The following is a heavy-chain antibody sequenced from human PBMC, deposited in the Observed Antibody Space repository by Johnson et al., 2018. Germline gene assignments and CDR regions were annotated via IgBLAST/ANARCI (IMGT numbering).Heavy chain of an antibody. J-gene: IGHJ6*01. D-gene: IGHD3-10*01. CDR1: GFTFSSYG. Sequence: QVQLVQSGGGVVQPGRSLRLSCAASGFTFSSYGMHWVRQAPGKGLEWVAVISYDGSNKYYADSVKGRFPISRDNAKNSLHLKMNNLSTVDTAFYYGVKGHGSGRSAMDGWGQGTTVTVSS. CDR3: VKGHGSGRSAMDG. V-gene: IGHV3-30*18. CDR2: ISYDGSNK.